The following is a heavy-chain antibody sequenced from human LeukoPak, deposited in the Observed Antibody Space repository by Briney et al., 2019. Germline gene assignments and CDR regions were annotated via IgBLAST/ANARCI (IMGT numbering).Heavy chain of an antibody. CDR3: ARERRLKLRFGSPKYCYYGMDV. D-gene: IGHD3-16*01. CDR1: GGTFSSYA. V-gene: IGHV1-69*04. Sequence: ASVKVSCKASGGTFSSYAISWVRQAPGQGLEWMGRIIPILGIANYAQKFQGRVTITADKSTSTAYMELSSLRSDDTAVYYCARERRLKLRFGSPKYCYYGMDVWGQGTTVTVSS. J-gene: IGHJ6*02. CDR2: IIPILGIA.